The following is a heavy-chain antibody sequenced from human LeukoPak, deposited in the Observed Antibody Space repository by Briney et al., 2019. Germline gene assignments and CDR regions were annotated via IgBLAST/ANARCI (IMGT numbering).Heavy chain of an antibody. D-gene: IGHD2-2*01. CDR3: ASRAISVASQNLDS. J-gene: IGHJ4*02. CDR1: GGSFSGYY. Sequence: SETLSPTCAIYGGSFSGYYWSWIRQPPGKGLEWIGEINHSGSTNYNPSLQRRVTISVDTSKNQFSLKVTSMTAADTALYYCASRAISVASQNLDSWGQGTRVTVSP. V-gene: IGHV4-34*01. CDR2: INHSGST.